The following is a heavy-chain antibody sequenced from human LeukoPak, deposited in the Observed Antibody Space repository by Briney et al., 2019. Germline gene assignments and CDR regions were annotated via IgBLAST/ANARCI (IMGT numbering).Heavy chain of an antibody. CDR3: AKVRGTSLRYYYYMDV. J-gene: IGHJ6*03. Sequence: SETLSPTCAVYGGSFSGYYWSWLRQPTGKALEWFGEINHSGSTNYNPSLKSRVTISVDTSKNQFSLKLSSVTAADTAVYYCAKVRGTSLRYYYYMDVWGKGTTVTVSS. CDR2: INHSGST. D-gene: IGHD2-2*01. V-gene: IGHV4-34*01. CDR1: GGSFSGYY.